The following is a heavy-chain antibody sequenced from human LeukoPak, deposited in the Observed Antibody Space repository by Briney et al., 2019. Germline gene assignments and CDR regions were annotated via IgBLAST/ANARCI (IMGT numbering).Heavy chain of an antibody. CDR3: AKPVYGDYVAFEY. D-gene: IGHD4-17*01. J-gene: IGHJ4*02. V-gene: IGHV3-23*01. CDR2: ISVSSDNT. Sequence: QAGGSLRLSCAASGFSFTTYAMSWVRQAPGTGLEWVSTISVSSDNTYYTDSVKGRFTISRDNSKNTLYLQMNSLRAEDTAVYYCAKPVYGDYVAFEYWGRGTLVTVSS. CDR1: GFSFTTYA.